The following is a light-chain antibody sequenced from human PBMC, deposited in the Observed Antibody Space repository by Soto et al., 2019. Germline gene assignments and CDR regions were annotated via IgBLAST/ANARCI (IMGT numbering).Light chain of an antibody. V-gene: IGKV1-33*01. J-gene: IGKJ2*01. CDR1: QDISNY. CDR3: QQYDNLPPYT. Sequence: DLQMTQSPSSLSASVGDRVTITCQASQDISNYLNWYQQKPGKAPKLLIYDASNLETGVPSRFSGSGSGTDFTFTISSLQPEDIATYYCQQYDNLPPYTFGQGTKLELK. CDR2: DAS.